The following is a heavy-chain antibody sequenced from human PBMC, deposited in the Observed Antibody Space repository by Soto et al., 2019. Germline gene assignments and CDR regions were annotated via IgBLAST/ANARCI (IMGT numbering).Heavy chain of an antibody. CDR1: GFTFSSYG. J-gene: IGHJ3*02. D-gene: IGHD6-13*01. CDR3: ARDRIAAAGRGDAFDI. V-gene: IGHV3-33*01. Sequence: GGSLRLSCAASGFTFSSYGMHWVRQAPGKGLEWVAVIWYDGSNKYYADSVKGRFTISRDNSKNTLYLQMNSLRAEDTAVYYCARDRIAAAGRGDAFDIWGQGTMVTVSS. CDR2: IWYDGSNK.